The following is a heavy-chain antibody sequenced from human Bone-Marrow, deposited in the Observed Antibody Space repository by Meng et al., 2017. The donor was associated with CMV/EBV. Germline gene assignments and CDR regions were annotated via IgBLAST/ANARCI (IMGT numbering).Heavy chain of an antibody. CDR2: IYPGYSDT. Sequence: GESLKISCKGSGYSFSSYWIGWVRQMPGKGLEWMGIIYPGYSDTRYSPSFQGQVTISADKSISTAYLQWSSLTASDTAMYYCARHSLWDLHIDYWGQGTLVTVSS. D-gene: IGHD1-26*01. CDR1: GYSFSSYW. V-gene: IGHV5-51*01. CDR3: ARHSLWDLHIDY. J-gene: IGHJ4*02.